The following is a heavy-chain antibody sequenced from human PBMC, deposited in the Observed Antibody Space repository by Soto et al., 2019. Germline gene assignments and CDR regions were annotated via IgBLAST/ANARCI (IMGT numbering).Heavy chain of an antibody. CDR2: ISGSGGST. CDR1: GFTFSSYV. D-gene: IGHD3-22*01. Sequence: EVQLLESGGGLVQPGGSLRLSCAASGFTFSSYVMSWLRQAPGKGLEWVSGISGSGGSTYYADSVKGRFTISRDNSKNTLYLQMNSLRAEDTAVYYCAHRNYYESHGYYYYFDYWGQGTLVTVSS. V-gene: IGHV3-23*01. CDR3: AHRNYYESHGYYYYFDY. J-gene: IGHJ4*02.